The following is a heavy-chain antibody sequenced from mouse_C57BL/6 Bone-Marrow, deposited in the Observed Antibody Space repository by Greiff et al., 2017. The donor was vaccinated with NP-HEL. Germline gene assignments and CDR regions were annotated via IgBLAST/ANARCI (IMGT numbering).Heavy chain of an antibody. V-gene: IGHV1-15*01. Sequence: VQLQQSGAELVRPGASVTLSCKASGYTFTDYEMHWVKQKPVHGLEWIGAIDPETGGTAYNQKFKGKAILTADKSSSTAYMELRSLTSEDSAVYYCTRSDDGYYRYWFAYWGQGTLVTVSA. CDR2: IDPETGGT. CDR3: TRSDDGYYRYWFAY. J-gene: IGHJ3*01. CDR1: GYTFTDYE. D-gene: IGHD2-3*01.